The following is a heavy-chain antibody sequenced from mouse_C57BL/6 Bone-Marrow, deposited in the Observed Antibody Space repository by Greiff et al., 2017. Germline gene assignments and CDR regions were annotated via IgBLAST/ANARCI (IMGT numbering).Heavy chain of an antibody. CDR3: ARREDYGTPYWYFEV. J-gene: IGHJ1*03. V-gene: IGHV5-12*01. CDR1: GFTFSDYY. D-gene: IGHD1-1*01. CDR2: ISNGGGST. Sequence: EVHLVESGGGLVQPGGSLKLSCAASGFTFSDYYMYWVRQTPEKRLEWVAYISNGGGSTYYPDTVKGRFTISRDNAKNTLYLQMSRLKSEDTAMYYCARREDYGTPYWYFEVWGTGTTVTVSS.